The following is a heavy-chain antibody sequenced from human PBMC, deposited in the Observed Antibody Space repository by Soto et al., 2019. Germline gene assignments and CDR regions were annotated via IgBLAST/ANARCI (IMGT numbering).Heavy chain of an antibody. Sequence: QVQLQQWGAGLLKPSETLSLTCAVYGGSFSGYYWSWIRQPPGKGLEWIGEINHSGSTNYNPSLKSRVTTSVDPSKSQVSLKLSSVTAADTAVYYCARPLGVVVPAASDAFEIWGQGTMVTVSS. D-gene: IGHD2-2*01. J-gene: IGHJ3*02. CDR3: ARPLGVVVPAASDAFEI. CDR1: GGSFSGYY. CDR2: INHSGST. V-gene: IGHV4-34*01.